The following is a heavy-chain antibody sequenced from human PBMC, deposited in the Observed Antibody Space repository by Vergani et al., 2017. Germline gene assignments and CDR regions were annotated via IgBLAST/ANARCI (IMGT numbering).Heavy chain of an antibody. CDR3: ATPQTVTTGGMEV. V-gene: IGHV1-69-2*01. Sequence: VQLLQSGAQVKKPWATMKISCTVSGYTFTDHYMHCVKQAPGKGLEWMGLVDPEDGETIDAEKFKGRVTIAADTSTDTAHLELSSLRSEDTAVYYCATPQTVTTGGMEVWGQGTTVSVSS. CDR1: GYTFTDHY. CDR2: VDPEDGET. J-gene: IGHJ6*02. D-gene: IGHD4-17*01.